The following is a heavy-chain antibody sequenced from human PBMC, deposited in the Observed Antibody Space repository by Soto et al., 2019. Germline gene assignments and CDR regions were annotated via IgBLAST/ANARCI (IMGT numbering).Heavy chain of an antibody. CDR3: ARDRQGYYDRSGYYASGYYYGMDV. CDR2: ISSSSSYI. CDR1: GFTFSSYS. J-gene: IGHJ6*02. D-gene: IGHD3-22*01. Sequence: GGSLRLSCAASGFTFSSYSMNWVRQAPGKGLEWVSSISSSSSYIYYADSVKGRFTISRDNAKNSLYLQMNSLRAEDTAVYYCARDRQGYYDRSGYYASGYYYGMDVWGHGTTVTVSS. V-gene: IGHV3-21*01.